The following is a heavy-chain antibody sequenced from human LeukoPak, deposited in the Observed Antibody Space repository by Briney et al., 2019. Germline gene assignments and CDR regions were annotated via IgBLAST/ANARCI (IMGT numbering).Heavy chain of an antibody. V-gene: IGHV3-23*01. CDR3: AKGSNYDSSGYYFDC. CDR2: VSASGGST. Sequence: PGGSLRLSCAASGFTFSSQVMSWVRQAPGKGLEWVSGVSASGGSTYYADSVKGRFTISRDNSKNTLYLQMNSLRAEDTAVYYCAKGSNYDSSGYYFDCWGHGTLVTVSS. J-gene: IGHJ4*01. CDR1: GFTFSSQV. D-gene: IGHD3-22*01.